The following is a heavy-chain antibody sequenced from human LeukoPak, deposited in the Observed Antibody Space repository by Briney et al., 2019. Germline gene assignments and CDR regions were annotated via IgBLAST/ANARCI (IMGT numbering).Heavy chain of an antibody. D-gene: IGHD1-26*01. CDR3: TREDRPYCPFAY. CDR1: GGSIDITNY. V-gene: IGHV4-4*02. CDR2: IAHDGTT. J-gene: IGHJ4*02. Sequence: SETLSLTCGVSGGSIDITNYWSWVRQAPGKGLEWIGEIAHDGTTNYNPSLRGRVAMSFGRANNQFSLSLTSVTAADTAVYYCTREDRPYCPFAYWGQGVLVTVSS.